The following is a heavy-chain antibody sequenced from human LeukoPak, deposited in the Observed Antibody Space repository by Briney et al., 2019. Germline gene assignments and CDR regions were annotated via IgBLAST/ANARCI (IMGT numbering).Heavy chain of an antibody. D-gene: IGHD3-22*01. Sequence: ASVKVSCKASGYIFTDYYLHWVRQAPGQGLEWMGWIKPESGRTHYAQKFQGRVTMTTDTSTSTAYMELRSLRSDDTAVYYCARGDYYDSSGYVDYWGQGTLVTVSS. CDR1: GYIFTDYY. CDR3: ARGDYYDSSGYVDY. V-gene: IGHV1-2*02. J-gene: IGHJ4*02. CDR2: IKPESGRT.